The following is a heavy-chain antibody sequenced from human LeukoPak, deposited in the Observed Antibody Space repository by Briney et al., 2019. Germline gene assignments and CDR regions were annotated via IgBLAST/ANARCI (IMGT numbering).Heavy chain of an antibody. CDR2: INPNSGGT. V-gene: IGHV1-2*02. Sequence: ASVKVSCKASGYTFTGYYMHWVRQAPGQGLEWMGWINPNSGGTNYAQKFQGRVTMTRDTSISTAYMELSRLRSDDTAVYYCVRETSMVRYCSITSCPYDYWGQGTLVTVSS. D-gene: IGHD2-2*01. CDR1: GYTFTGYY. CDR3: VRETSMVRYCSITSCPYDY. J-gene: IGHJ4*02.